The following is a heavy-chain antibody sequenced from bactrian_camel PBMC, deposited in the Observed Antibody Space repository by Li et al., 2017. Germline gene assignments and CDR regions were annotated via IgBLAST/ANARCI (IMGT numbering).Heavy chain of an antibody. CDR2: IVSGGST. V-gene: IGHV3S1*01. J-gene: IGHJ4*01. CDR1: GFSFSNYW. Sequence: HVQLVESGGGLVQPGGSLRLSCAASGFSFSNYWMYWVRQAPGKGLEWVSSIVSGGSTKYTDSVKGRFTSSRDGTKNTVYLQMDSLKSEDTALYYCVTDHDPYDDYEAYNYWGQGTQVTVS. D-gene: IGHD4*01. CDR3: VTDHDPYDDYEAYNY.